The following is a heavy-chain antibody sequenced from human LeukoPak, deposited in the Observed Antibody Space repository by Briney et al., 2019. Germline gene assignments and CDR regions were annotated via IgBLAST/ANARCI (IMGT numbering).Heavy chain of an antibody. D-gene: IGHD4/OR15-4a*01. V-gene: IGHV1-3*01. J-gene: IGHJ4*02. CDR3: AREGLVLPFDY. CDR2: INAGNGNT. CDR1: GYTFTTYS. Sequence: ASVKVSCKASGYTFTTYSMHWVRQAPGQRLEWMGWINAGNGNTKYSQKFQGRVTITRDTSASTAYMELSSLRSEDTAVYYCAREGLVLPFDYWGQGTLVTVSS.